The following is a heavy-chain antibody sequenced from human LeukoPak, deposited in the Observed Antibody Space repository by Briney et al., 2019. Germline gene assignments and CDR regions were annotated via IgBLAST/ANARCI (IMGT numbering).Heavy chain of an antibody. CDR3: AGSSRIPLNWFDP. CDR2: IYYSGST. J-gene: IGHJ5*02. Sequence: SETLSLTCTVSGGSISSYYWSWIRQPPGKGLEWIGYIYYSGSTNYNPSLKSRVTISVGTSKNQFSLKLSSVTAADTAVYYCAGSSRIPLNWFDPWGQGTLVTVSS. CDR1: GGSISSYY. D-gene: IGHD2-15*01. V-gene: IGHV4-59*01.